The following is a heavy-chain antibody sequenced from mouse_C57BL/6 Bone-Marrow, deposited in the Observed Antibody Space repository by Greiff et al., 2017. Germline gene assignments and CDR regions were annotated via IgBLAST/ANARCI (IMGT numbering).Heavy chain of an antibody. V-gene: IGHV5-6*02. D-gene: IGHD4-1*02. CDR1: GFTFSSYG. Sequence: DVKLQESGGDLVKPGGSLKLSCAASGFTFSSYGMSWVRQTPDQRLEWVATISSGGSYTYYPDSVKGRFTISRDNAKNTLYLQMSSLKSEDTAMYYCARQQLGRFAYWGQGTLVTVSA. J-gene: IGHJ3*01. CDR3: ARQQLGRFAY. CDR2: ISSGGSYT.